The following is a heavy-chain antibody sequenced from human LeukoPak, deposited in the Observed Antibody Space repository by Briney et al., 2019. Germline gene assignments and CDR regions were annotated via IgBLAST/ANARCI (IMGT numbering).Heavy chain of an antibody. CDR1: GFTVSSNY. D-gene: IGHD6-19*01. J-gene: IGHJ5*02. CDR3: ARDPKLDSSGSAP. V-gene: IGHV3-66*01. CDR2: IYSGGST. Sequence: PGGTLRLSCAASGFTVSSNYMSWVRQAPGKGLEWVSVIYSGGSTYYADSVKGRFTISRDNSKNTLYLQMNSLRAEDTAVYYCARDPKLDSSGSAPWGQGTLVTVSS.